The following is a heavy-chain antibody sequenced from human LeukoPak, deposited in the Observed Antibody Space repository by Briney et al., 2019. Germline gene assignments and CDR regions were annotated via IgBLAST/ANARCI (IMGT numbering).Heavy chain of an antibody. CDR3: ARDFDPNPGAFDI. Sequence: GGSLRLSCAASGFTFSSYSMNWVRQAPGKGLEWVSSISSSSSYIYYADSVKGRFTISRDNAKNSLYLQMNSLRAEDTAVYYCARDFDPNPGAFDIWGQGTMVTVSS. V-gene: IGHV3-21*01. CDR1: GFTFSSYS. J-gene: IGHJ3*02. D-gene: IGHD1-14*01. CDR2: ISSSSSYI.